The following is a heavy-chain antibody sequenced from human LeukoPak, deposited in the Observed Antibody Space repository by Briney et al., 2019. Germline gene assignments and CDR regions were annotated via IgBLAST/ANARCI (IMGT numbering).Heavy chain of an antibody. CDR1: GDSISKDS. J-gene: IGHJ4*02. V-gene: IGHV4-59*01. D-gene: IGHD6-6*01. CDR2: MYYSGDT. CDR3: ARIIAGRFDY. Sequence: SETLSLTCTVSGDSISKDSWSWIRQAPGKGLDWIGDMYYSGDTNFDPSLKSRVSISVDPSTNRLSLKLSSVTAADTAVYYCARIIAGRFDYWGQGTLVTVSS.